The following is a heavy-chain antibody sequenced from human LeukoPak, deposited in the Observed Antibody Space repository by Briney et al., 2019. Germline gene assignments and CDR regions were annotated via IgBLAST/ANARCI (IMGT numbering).Heavy chain of an antibody. V-gene: IGHV4-59*08. CDR1: GGSLSNYY. CDR2: RYHSGSS. CDR3: GRAPDY. J-gene: IGHJ4*02. Sequence: SETLSLTCTVSGGSLSNYYWSWIRQPPGKGPEWMGYRYHSGSSNYNPSLKGRVTISVDTSKNQFSLKLSSVTAADTAVYYCGRAPDYWGQGTLVTVSS.